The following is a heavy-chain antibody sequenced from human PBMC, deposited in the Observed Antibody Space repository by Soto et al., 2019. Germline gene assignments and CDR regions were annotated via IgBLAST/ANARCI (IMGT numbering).Heavy chain of an antibody. CDR3: AKKRSGSSYMGCFEF. CDR2: ISGNTYDI. Sequence: VGSLRLSCASSVFTFSSHAMNCVRQAPGKWLEWVSAISGNTYDIYYADSVKGRFTISRDNSKNTLFLQMNSLRADDTALYYCAKKRSGSSYMGCFEFWGQGTLVSVSS. J-gene: IGHJ4*02. V-gene: IGHV3-23*01. D-gene: IGHD1-1*01. CDR1: VFTFSSHA.